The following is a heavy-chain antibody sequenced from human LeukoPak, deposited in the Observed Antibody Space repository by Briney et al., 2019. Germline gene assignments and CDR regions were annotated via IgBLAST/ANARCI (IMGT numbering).Heavy chain of an antibody. CDR3: AKLRIRLGELSPIDY. J-gene: IGHJ4*02. CDR2: IRSDGSNK. D-gene: IGHD3-16*02. Sequence: GGSLRLSCAASGITFSSYAMHWVRQAPGKGLEWVAFIRSDGSNKYYTDSVKGRFTISRDTSKNTLYLQMNSLRAEDTAVYYCAKLRIRLGELSPIDYWGQGTLVTVSS. CDR1: GITFSSYA. V-gene: IGHV3-30*02.